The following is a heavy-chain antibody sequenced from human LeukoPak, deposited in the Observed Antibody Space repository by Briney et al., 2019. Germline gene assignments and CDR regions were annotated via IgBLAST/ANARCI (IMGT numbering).Heavy chain of an antibody. CDR1: GGSISSSSYY. D-gene: IGHD6-13*01. J-gene: IGHJ6*02. CDR3: AHGSSWYYYGMDV. Sequence: SETLSLTCTVSGGSISSSSYYWGWIRQPPGKGLEWIGSIYYSGSTYYNPSLKSRVTISVDTSKNQFSLKLSSVTAADTAVYYCAHGSSWYYYGMDVWGQGTTVTVSS. V-gene: IGHV4-39*01. CDR2: IYYSGST.